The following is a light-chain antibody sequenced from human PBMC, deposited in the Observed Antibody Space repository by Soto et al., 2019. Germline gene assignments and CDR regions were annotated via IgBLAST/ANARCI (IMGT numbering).Light chain of an antibody. CDR1: SSDIGSYDL. CDR2: EGG. CDR3: CSYAGDMTYV. Sequence: QSALTQPASVSGSPGQSITISCTGTSSDIGSYDLVSWYQQFPGKAPKLILYEGGKRPSGVSDRFSDSKSGNTASLTISGLQAADEADYYCCSYAGDMTYVFGTGTKVTVL. J-gene: IGLJ1*01. V-gene: IGLV2-23*01.